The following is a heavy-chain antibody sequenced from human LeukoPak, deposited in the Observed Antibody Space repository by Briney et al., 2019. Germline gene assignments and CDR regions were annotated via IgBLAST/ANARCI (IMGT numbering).Heavy chain of an antibody. CDR2: INPNSGGT. D-gene: IGHD1-26*01. V-gene: IGHV1-2*02. CDR3: ARGTSGSYSYAFDI. CDR1: GYTLTELS. Sequence: ASVKVSCKVSGYTLTELSMHWVRQAPGKGLEWMGWINPNSGGTNYAQKFQGRVTMTRDTSISTAYMELSRLRSDDTAVYYCARGTSGSYSYAFDIWGQGTMVTVSS. J-gene: IGHJ3*02.